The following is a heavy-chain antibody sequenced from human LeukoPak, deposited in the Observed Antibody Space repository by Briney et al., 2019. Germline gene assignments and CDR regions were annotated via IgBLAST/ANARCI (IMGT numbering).Heavy chain of an antibody. D-gene: IGHD3-10*01. J-gene: IGHJ4*02. CDR2: IYYSGST. CDR3: ARVEAVTMVRGIDY. V-gene: IGHV4-59*08. Sequence: SETLSLTCTVSGGSISSYYWSWIRQPPGKGLEWNGYIYYSGSTNYNPSLKSRVTISVDTSKNQFSLKLSSVTAADTAVYYCARVEAVTMVRGIDYWGQGTLVTVSS. CDR1: GGSISSYY.